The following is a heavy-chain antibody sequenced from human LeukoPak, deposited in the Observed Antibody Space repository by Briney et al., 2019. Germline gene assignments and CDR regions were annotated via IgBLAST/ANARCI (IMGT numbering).Heavy chain of an antibody. V-gene: IGHV3-20*04. CDR1: GFTFDDYG. J-gene: IGHJ4*02. D-gene: IGHD5-18*01. CDR2: INWNGGGT. Sequence: PGGSLRLSCAASGFTFDDYGMSWVRQAPGKGLEWVSGINWNGGGTGYADSVKGRFTISRDNAKNSLYLQMNSLRAEDTAVYYCARDSLRWDTAMASDYWGQGTLVTVSS. CDR3: ARDSLRWDTAMASDY.